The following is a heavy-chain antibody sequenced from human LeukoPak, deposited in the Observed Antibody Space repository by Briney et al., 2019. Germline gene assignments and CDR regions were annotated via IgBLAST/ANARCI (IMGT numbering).Heavy chain of an antibody. Sequence: GGSLRLSCAASGFTFSPYGMNWVRQAPGKGPEWVAFIRYDGNNKFYADSVKGRFTISRDNSKDTLYLQLNSLRAEDTAVYYCAKDGDKWSSSQPNFSDYWGQGTLVTVSS. V-gene: IGHV3-30*02. J-gene: IGHJ4*02. CDR2: IRYDGNNK. CDR3: AKDGDKWSSSQPNFSDY. CDR1: GFTFSPYG. D-gene: IGHD2-8*01.